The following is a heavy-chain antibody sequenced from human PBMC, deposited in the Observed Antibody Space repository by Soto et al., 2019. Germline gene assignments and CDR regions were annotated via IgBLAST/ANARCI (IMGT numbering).Heavy chain of an antibody. CDR2: FDPEDGET. Sequence: ASVKVSCKGSGYTLTELSMHWVREAPGKGNEWMGGFDPEDGETIYAQKFQGRVTMTEDTSTDTAYMELSSLRSEDTAVYYCAFFFLFFTNGVCYYVYSCQTTLVTVFS. D-gene: IGHD2-8*01. V-gene: IGHV1-24*01. J-gene: IGHJ4*02. CDR1: GYTLTELS. CDR3: AFFFLFFTNGVCYYVY.